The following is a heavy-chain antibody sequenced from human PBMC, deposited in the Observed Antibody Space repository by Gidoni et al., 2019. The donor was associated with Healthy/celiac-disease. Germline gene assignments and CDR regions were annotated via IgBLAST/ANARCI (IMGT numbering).Heavy chain of an antibody. D-gene: IGHD3-22*01. CDR1: GYSFTSYW. J-gene: IGHJ3*02. V-gene: IGHV5-51*01. CDR3: ARHYKAGWLLLSHDAFDI. CDR2: IYPGDSDT. Sequence: EVQLVQSGAEVKKPGESLKISCKGSGYSFTSYWTGWVRQMPGKGLEWMGIIYPGDSDTRYSPSFQGQVTISADKSISTAYLQWSSLKASDTAMYYCARHYKAGWLLLSHDAFDIWGQGTMVTVSS.